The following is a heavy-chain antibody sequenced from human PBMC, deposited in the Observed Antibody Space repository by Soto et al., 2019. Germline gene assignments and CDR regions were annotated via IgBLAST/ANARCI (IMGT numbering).Heavy chain of an antibody. CDR1: GFTFSSYA. V-gene: IGHV3-30-3*01. CDR2: ISYDGSNK. CDR3: ARDMGGYCGGDCPEYYYYGMDV. J-gene: IGHJ6*02. D-gene: IGHD2-21*02. Sequence: QVQLVESGGGVVQPGRSLRLSCAASGFTFSSYAMHWVRQAPGKGLEGVAVISYDGSNKYYADSVKGRFTISRDNSKNTLYLQMNSLRAEDTAVYYCARDMGGYCGGDCPEYYYYGMDVWGQGTTVTVSS.